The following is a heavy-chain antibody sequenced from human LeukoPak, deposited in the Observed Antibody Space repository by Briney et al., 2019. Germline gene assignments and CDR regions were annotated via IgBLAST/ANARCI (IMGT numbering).Heavy chain of an antibody. CDR2: ISSSSSYI. J-gene: IGHJ4*02. D-gene: IGHD5-12*01. CDR3: ARDLATYFDY. V-gene: IGHV3-21*01. Sequence: PGGSLRLSCAASGFTFSSYSMNWVRQAPGKGLEWVSSISSSSSYIYYADSVKGRFTISRDSAKNSLYLQMNSLRAEDTAVYYCARDLATYFDYWGQGTLVTVSS. CDR1: GFTFSSYS.